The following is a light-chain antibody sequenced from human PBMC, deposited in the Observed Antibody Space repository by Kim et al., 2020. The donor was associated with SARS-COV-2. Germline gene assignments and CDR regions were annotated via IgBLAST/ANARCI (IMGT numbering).Light chain of an antibody. CDR2: DVS. J-gene: IGLJ1*01. V-gene: IGLV2-14*03. Sequence: QSITISCTGTSSDVGGYNYVSWYQQHPGKAPKLMIYDVSNRPSGVSNCFSGSKSGNTASLTISGLQAEDEADYYCSSYTSSSTLEVFGTGTKVTVL. CDR1: SSDVGGYNY. CDR3: SSYTSSSTLEV.